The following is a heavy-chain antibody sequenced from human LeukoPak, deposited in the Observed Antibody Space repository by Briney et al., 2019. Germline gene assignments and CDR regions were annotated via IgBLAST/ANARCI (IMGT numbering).Heavy chain of an antibody. V-gene: IGHV1-69*04. Sequence: WASVKVSCKASGGTFSSYAISWVRQAPGQGLEWMGRIIPILGIANYAQKFQGRVTITADKSTSTAYMELSSLRSEDTAVYYCARDTSFYYCSSTSCYPYWGQGTLVTVSS. CDR2: IIPILGIA. CDR3: ARDTSFYYCSSTSCYPY. CDR1: GGTFSSYA. J-gene: IGHJ4*02. D-gene: IGHD2-2*01.